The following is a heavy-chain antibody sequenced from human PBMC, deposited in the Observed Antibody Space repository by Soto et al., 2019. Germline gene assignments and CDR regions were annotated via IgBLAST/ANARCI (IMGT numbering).Heavy chain of an antibody. CDR1: GFTFSTYT. D-gene: IGHD3-10*01. J-gene: IGHJ4*02. CDR3: AKDGGFGVYTTSGLDH. Sequence: EVQLLESGGGLVQPGGSLRLSCAASGFTFSTYTMTWVRQAPGKGLEWVAAISRTGGSTYYGDSVKGRFTISRDSSKNTLYLQMTSLRAEDTAVYYCAKDGGFGVYTTSGLDHRGQGALVTVSS. V-gene: IGHV3-23*01. CDR2: ISRTGGST.